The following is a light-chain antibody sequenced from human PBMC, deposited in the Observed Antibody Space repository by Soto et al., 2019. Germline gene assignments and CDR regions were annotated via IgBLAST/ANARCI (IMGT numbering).Light chain of an antibody. CDR2: GAS. CDR1: QSVSSSY. CDR3: QQYHTSPVT. J-gene: IGKJ1*01. V-gene: IGKV3-20*01. Sequence: EIVLPQSPGTLSLSPGERATLSCRASQSVSSSYLAWYQQKPGQAPRLLIYGASGRATGIPDRFSGSGSGTDFTLTISRLEPEDFAVYYCQQYHTSPVTFGQGTKVDIK.